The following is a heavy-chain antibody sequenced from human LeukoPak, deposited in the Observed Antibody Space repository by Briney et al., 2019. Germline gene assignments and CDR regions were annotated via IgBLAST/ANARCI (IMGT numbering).Heavy chain of an antibody. Sequence: PSETLSLTCTVSGGSITNINYYWGWIRQPPGKGLEWIGSIYYSGSTYYNPSLKSRVTISITSNNQFSLKLNSVTAADTAVYYCARKGYCSGGTCYGWIPIDYWGQGTLVTVSS. V-gene: IGHV4-39*07. D-gene: IGHD2-15*01. CDR1: GGSITNINYY. J-gene: IGHJ4*02. CDR3: ARKGYCSGGTCYGWIPIDY. CDR2: IYYSGST.